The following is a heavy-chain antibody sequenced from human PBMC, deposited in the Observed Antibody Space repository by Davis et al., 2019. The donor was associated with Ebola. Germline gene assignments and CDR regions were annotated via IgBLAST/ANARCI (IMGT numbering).Heavy chain of an antibody. Sequence: PSETLSLTCTVSGGSISSGDYYWSWIRQPPGKGLEWIGYIYYSGSTYYNPSLKSRVTISVDTSKNQFSLKLSSVTAADTAVYYCARGVGAVGIDYWGQGTLVTVSS. V-gene: IGHV4-30-4*01. CDR1: GGSISSGDYY. D-gene: IGHD1-26*01. CDR2: IYYSGST. J-gene: IGHJ4*02. CDR3: ARGVGAVGIDY.